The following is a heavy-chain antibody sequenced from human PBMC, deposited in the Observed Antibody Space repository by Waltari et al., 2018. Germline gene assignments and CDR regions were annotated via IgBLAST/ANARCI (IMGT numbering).Heavy chain of an antibody. J-gene: IGHJ4*02. CDR3: ARGFDGWPFDY. CDR1: GGSFSSNDW. Sequence: QVQLKESGPGLVKPSGTLSLACDVYGGSFSSNDWWSWVRQPPGKGLEWIGEIHHSGSTKYNPSLKSRLLMSVDTSKSQISLTMKSVTAADTAVYYCARGFDGWPFDYWGQGTLVIVSS. CDR2: IHHSGST. V-gene: IGHV4-4*02. D-gene: IGHD6-19*01.